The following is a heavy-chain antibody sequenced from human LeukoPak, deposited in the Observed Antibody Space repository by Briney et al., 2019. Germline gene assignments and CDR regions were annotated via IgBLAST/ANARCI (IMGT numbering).Heavy chain of an antibody. CDR3: TTSAPYLSDY. CDR1: GFTFSSAW. Sequence: GGSLRLSCAASGFTFSSAWMHWVGQAPGKGREWVGRIKSKADGETADYAAPVKGRFTISRDDSKDTLYLQMNSLKTEDTAVYYCTTSAPYLSDYWGQGTLVTVSS. J-gene: IGHJ4*02. CDR2: IKSKADGETA. V-gene: IGHV3-15*01. D-gene: IGHD2-21*01.